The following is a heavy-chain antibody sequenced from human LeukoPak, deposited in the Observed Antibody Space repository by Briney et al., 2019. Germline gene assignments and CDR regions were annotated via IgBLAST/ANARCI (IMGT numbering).Heavy chain of an antibody. J-gene: IGHJ6*02. V-gene: IGHV1-46*01. D-gene: IGHD2-2*02. CDR3: ARVLKGYRSSTSCYRGYGMDV. CDR2: INPSGGST. CDR1: GYTFTSYY. Sequence: ASVKVSCKASGYTFTSYYMHWVRQAPGQGLEWMGIINPSGGSTSYAQKFQGRVTMTRDTSTSTVYMELSSLRSEDTAVYYCARVLKGYRSSTSCYRGYGMDVWGQGTTVTVSS.